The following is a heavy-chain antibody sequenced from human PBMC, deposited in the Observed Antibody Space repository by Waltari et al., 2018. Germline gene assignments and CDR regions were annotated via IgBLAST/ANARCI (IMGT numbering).Heavy chain of an antibody. Sequence: EVQLLESGGGLVQPGGSLRLSCAAAGFTFRGDAMSWVRQAPGKGLECVASLTSSGGDTYYADSVKGRFTISRDNSKNTLHLQMNSLSPEDTAIYFCAKGVYDIDHWGQGTLVTVSS. CDR1: GFTFRGDA. J-gene: IGHJ4*02. CDR2: LTSSGGDT. CDR3: AKGVYDIDH. D-gene: IGHD3-3*01. V-gene: IGHV3-23*01.